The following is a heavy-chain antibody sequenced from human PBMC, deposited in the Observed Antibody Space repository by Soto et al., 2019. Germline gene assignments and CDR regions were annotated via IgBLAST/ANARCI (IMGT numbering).Heavy chain of an antibody. Sequence: EVQLVESGGGLVKPGGSLRLSCAASGFTFSSYSMNWVRQAPGKGLEWVSSISSSSSYIYYADSVKGRFTISRDNAKNSLYVQMNSMRDEDRAVYYCARARGLWFGEYGAFDIWGQGTMVTVSS. J-gene: IGHJ3*02. CDR2: ISSSSSYI. CDR1: GFTFSSYS. D-gene: IGHD3-10*01. CDR3: ARARGLWFGEYGAFDI. V-gene: IGHV3-21*01.